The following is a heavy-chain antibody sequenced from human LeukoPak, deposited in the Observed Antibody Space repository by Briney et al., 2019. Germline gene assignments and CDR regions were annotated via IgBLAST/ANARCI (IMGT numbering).Heavy chain of an antibody. Sequence: GGSLRLSCAASGFTLSSYGMHWVRQAPGKGLEWVAFIRYDGSNKYYADSVKGRFTISRDNSKNTLYLQMNSLRAEDTAVYYCAKENYGSGSYYNPRAEYFQHWGQGTLVTVSS. CDR1: GFTLSSYG. CDR2: IRYDGSNK. D-gene: IGHD3-10*01. CDR3: AKENYGSGSYYNPRAEYFQH. V-gene: IGHV3-30*02. J-gene: IGHJ1*01.